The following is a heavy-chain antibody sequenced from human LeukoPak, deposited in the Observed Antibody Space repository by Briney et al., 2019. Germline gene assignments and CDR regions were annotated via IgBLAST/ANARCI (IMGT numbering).Heavy chain of an antibody. CDR2: IYYSGNT. CDR3: ARDPGRHSGPDY. Sequence: PSETLSLTCTVSGGSISSGDYYWSWISQPPGKGLDWIGDIYYSGNTYYNPSLKSRVTISVDTSKNQFSLKLSSVTAADTAVYFCARDPGRHSGPDYWGQGTVVTVSS. V-gene: IGHV4-30-4*01. CDR1: GGSISSGDYY. J-gene: IGHJ4*02. D-gene: IGHD6-19*01.